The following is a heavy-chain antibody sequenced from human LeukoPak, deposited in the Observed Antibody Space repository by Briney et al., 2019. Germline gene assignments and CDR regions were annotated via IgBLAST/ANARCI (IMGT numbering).Heavy chain of an antibody. V-gene: IGHV3-23*01. CDR1: SFTFSSYV. J-gene: IGHJ6*03. CDR2: VSTTGGST. D-gene: IGHD2-21*02. CDR3: ASEGDRGHYYYYYYMDV. Sequence: GGSLRLSCGASSFTFSSYVMSWVRQAPGKGLEWVSTVSTTGGSTYYADSVKGRFTISRDNAKNSLYLQMNSLRAEDTAVYYCASEGDRGHYYYYYYMDVWGKGTTVTVSS.